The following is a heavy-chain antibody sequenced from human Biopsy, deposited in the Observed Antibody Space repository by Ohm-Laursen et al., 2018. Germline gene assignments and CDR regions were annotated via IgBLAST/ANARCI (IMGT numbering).Heavy chain of an antibody. J-gene: IGHJ2*01. V-gene: IGHV4-59*08. CDR3: ARNRADVVKVTTIGWNFDL. CDR1: GDTISTYY. D-gene: IGHD5-12*01. Sequence: GTLSLTCTVSGDTISTYYWNWIRQTPGKGLEWIGYIHYTGHIRINPSLNSRATISVDTSKDQFSLKLSSLTAADTAIYYCARNRADVVKVTTIGWNFDLWGRGILVTVS. CDR2: IHYTGHI.